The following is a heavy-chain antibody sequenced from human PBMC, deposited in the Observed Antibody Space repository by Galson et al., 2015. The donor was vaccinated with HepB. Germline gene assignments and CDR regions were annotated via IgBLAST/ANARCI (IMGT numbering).Heavy chain of an antibody. J-gene: IGHJ5*02. D-gene: IGHD4-23*01. CDR3: ARGLVNDYGGNSRFDP. Sequence: SLRLSCAASGFTFSSYAMHWVRQAPGKGLEWVAVISYDGSNKYYADSVKGRFTISRDNSKNTLYLQMNSLRAEDTAVYYCARGLVNDYGGNSRFDPWGQRTLVTVSS. CDR1: GFTFSSYA. V-gene: IGHV3-30-3*01. CDR2: ISYDGSNK.